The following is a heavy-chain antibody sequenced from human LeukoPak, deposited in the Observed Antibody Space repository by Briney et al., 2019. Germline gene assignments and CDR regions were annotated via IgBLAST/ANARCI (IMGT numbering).Heavy chain of an antibody. Sequence: ASVKVSFKASGYTFTSYGISWVRQAPGKGLELMGGFDPEDGETIYAQKFQGRVTMTEDTSTDTAYMELSSLRSEDTAVYYCATQYSGSSALFDYWGQGTLVTVSS. D-gene: IGHD1-26*01. V-gene: IGHV1-24*01. J-gene: IGHJ4*02. CDR1: GYTFTSYG. CDR3: ATQYSGSSALFDY. CDR2: FDPEDGET.